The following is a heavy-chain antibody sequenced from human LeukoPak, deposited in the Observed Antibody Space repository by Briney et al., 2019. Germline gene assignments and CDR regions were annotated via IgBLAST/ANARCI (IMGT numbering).Heavy chain of an antibody. CDR1: GGSISSYY. J-gene: IGHJ3*02. Sequence: SETLSLTCTVSGGSISSYYWSWIRQPPGKGLEWIGYIYYSGSTNYNPSLKSRVTISVDTSKNQFSLKLSSVTAADTAVYYCARDLGNMIHDASDIWGQGTMVTVSS. D-gene: IGHD3-16*01. V-gene: IGHV4-59*01. CDR2: IYYSGST. CDR3: ARDLGNMIHDASDI.